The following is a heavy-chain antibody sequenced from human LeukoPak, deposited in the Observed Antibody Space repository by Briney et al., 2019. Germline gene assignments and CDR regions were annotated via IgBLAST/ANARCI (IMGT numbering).Heavy chain of an antibody. CDR2: INWNSGDA. Sequence: SLRLSCAASGFMDDYAMHWVRQVPGKGLEWVSGINWNSGDAGYADSVKGRFTISRDNAKNSLYLQMNSLRAEDTALYYCVKDRKNRDLDSLDIWGQGTMVTVSS. D-gene: IGHD5-24*01. CDR3: VKDRKNRDLDSLDI. V-gene: IGHV3-9*01. CDR1: GFMDDYA. J-gene: IGHJ3*02.